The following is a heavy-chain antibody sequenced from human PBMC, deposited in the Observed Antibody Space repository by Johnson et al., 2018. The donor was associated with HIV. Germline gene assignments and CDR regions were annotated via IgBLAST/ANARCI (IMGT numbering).Heavy chain of an antibody. J-gene: IGHJ3*02. V-gene: IGHV3-30*02. CDR1: GFTFSNYG. CDR2: IRYDESNK. D-gene: IGHD1-1*01. CDR3: ANPTGSDAFDI. Sequence: VQLVESGGGVVQPWGSLRLSCAASGFTFSNYGMHWVRQAPGKGLEWVAFIRYDESNKYYADSLKGRFTISRDNSKNTLYLQMNSLRAEDTAVYYCANPTGSDAFDIWGQGTMVTVSS.